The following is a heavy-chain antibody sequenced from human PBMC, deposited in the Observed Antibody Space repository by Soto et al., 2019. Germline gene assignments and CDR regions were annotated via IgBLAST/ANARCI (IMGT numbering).Heavy chain of an antibody. CDR2: VNPSGGHT. CDR3: ARGGHVVVVTAALDY. Sequence: QVQLMQSGAEVKKPGASVKVSCKASGDTFTDYYIHWVRQAPGQGLEWMGTVNPSGGHTTYAQHFLGRVPMNRDTSTSTLYMELTSLTSDDTAIYDCARGGHVVVVTAALDYWGQGTLVTVSS. CDR1: GDTFTDYY. J-gene: IGHJ4*02. D-gene: IGHD2-21*02. V-gene: IGHV1-46*01.